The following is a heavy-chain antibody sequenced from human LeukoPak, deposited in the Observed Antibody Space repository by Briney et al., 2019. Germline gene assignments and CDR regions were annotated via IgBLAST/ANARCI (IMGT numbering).Heavy chain of an antibody. CDR2: IRYDGSNK. V-gene: IGHV3-30*02. D-gene: IGHD3-3*01. CDR1: GFTFSSYG. Sequence: GGSLRLSCAASGFTFSSYGMHWVRQAPGKGLEWVAFIRYDGSNKYYADSVKSRFIISRDNSKNTLYLQMNSLRAEDTAVYYCAKDPQYYDFWSGSILYYFDYWGQGTLVTVSS. J-gene: IGHJ4*02. CDR3: AKDPQYYDFWSGSILYYFDY.